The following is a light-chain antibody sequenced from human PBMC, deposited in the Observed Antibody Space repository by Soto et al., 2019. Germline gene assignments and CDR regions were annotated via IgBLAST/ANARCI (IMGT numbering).Light chain of an antibody. CDR2: RAS. V-gene: IGKV1-5*03. CDR3: QQYNSYSRKT. Sequence: DIQMTQSPSTLSASVGDRVTITCRASQSISSWLAWYQQKPGKAPKVLIYRASSLESGVPSRFSGSGSGTEFTLTISSLQPDDFATYYCQQYNSYSRKTFGQGTKVEIK. CDR1: QSISSW. J-gene: IGKJ1*01.